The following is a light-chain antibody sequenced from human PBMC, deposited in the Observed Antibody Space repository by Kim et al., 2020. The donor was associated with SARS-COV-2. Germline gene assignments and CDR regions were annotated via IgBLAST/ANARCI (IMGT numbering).Light chain of an antibody. V-gene: IGKV1-33*01. CDR2: DAS. J-gene: IGKJ2*01. CDR1: QDIRNY. Sequence: DIKMTQSPSSLSASVGDRVTITCQASQDIRNYLNWYQQKPGKAPKVLIYDASKLETGVPTRFSGSGSGTDFTFTISSLQPEDIATYYCQQYDDLPRTFGPGTKLEIK. CDR3: QQYDDLPRT.